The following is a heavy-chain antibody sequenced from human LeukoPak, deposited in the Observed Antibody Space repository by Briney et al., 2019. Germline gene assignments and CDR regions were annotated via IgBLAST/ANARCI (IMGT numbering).Heavy chain of an antibody. D-gene: IGHD2-15*01. CDR1: GFTFSSYG. CDR3: ARGYCSGGSCYSILLLFDY. J-gene: IGHJ4*02. V-gene: IGHV3-30*03. CDR2: ISYDGSNK. Sequence: GGSLRLSCEASGFTFSSYGMHWVRQAPGKGLEWVAVISYDGSNKYHVDSVKGRFTVSRDNSKNTLYLQMNSLRAEDTAVYYCARGYCSGGSCYSILLLFDYWGQGTLVTVSS.